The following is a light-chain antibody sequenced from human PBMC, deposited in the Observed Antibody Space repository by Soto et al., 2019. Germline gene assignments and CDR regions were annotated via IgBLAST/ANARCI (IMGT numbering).Light chain of an antibody. V-gene: IGLV2-14*01. J-gene: IGLJ3*02. Sequence: QSALIQPASVSGSPGQSITISCTGTNSDVGGYDYVSWYQHYPGKAPKLLIYQVNNRPSGVSSRFSGSKSGNTASLTFSGLQAEDEADYYCSSLTSSNTWVFGGGTKLTVL. CDR1: NSDVGGYDY. CDR2: QVN. CDR3: SSLTSSNTWV.